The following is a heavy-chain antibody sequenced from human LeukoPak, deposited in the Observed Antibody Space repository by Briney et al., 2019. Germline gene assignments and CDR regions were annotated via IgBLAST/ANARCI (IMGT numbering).Heavy chain of an antibody. CDR1: GFTFSDYY. V-gene: IGHV3-11*01. CDR3: ARGMTYYYDSSGPSDY. D-gene: IGHD3-22*01. Sequence: GGSLRLSCAASGFTFSDYYMSWIRQAPGKGLEWVSYISSSGSTIYYADSVKGRFTISRDNAKNSLYLQMNSLRAEDTAVYYCARGMTYYYDSSGPSDYWGQGTPVTVSS. CDR2: ISSSGSTI. J-gene: IGHJ4*02.